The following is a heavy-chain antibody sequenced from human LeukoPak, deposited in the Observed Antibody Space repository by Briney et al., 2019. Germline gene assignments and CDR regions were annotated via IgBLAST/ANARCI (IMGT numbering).Heavy chain of an antibody. CDR2: MSGAGGRI. Sequence: GGSLRLSCEASGFTFSIYAMSWVRQAPGKGLEWLSIMSGAGGRIEYADSVKGRFTISRDNSKNTLYLQMNSLRAEDTAVYYCAKDGYRGSYHIGGPGGHDYWGQGTLVTVSS. D-gene: IGHD3-16*01. CDR1: GFTFSIYA. CDR3: AKDGYRGSYHIGGPGGHDY. J-gene: IGHJ4*02. V-gene: IGHV3-23*01.